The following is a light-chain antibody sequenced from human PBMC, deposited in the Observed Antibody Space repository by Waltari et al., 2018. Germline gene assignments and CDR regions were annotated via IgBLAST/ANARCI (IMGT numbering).Light chain of an antibody. CDR3: QQRTDRPPVT. V-gene: IGKV3-11*01. Sequence: EVLLTQSPATLSLSPGESATLSCRASQSVSVYLAWYQQRPGQAPRLLIYDASDRATGVPARFSGSGSGTDFTLTISSLEPEDFAVYYCQQRTDRPPVTFGQGTRVEMK. CDR1: QSVSVY. J-gene: IGKJ1*01. CDR2: DAS.